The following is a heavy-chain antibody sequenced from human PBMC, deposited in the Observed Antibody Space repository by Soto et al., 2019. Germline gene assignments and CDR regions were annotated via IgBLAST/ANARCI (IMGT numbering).Heavy chain of an antibody. CDR1: GFTFSSYA. CDR2: ISYDGSNK. CDR3: ARDWGHY. V-gene: IGHV3-30-3*01. J-gene: IGHJ4*02. D-gene: IGHD3-16*01. Sequence: ESGGGVVQPGRSLRLSCAASGFTFSSYAMHWVRQAPGKGLEWVAVISYDGSNKYYADSVKGRFTISRDNSKNTLYLQMNSLRAEDTAVYYCARDWGHYWGQGTLVTVSS.